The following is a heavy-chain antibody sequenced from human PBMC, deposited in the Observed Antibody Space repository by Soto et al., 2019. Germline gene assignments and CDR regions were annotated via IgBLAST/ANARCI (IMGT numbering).Heavy chain of an antibody. Sequence: QITLKESGPTQVQPTQTLTLTCTFSGFSLSTSGVGVACIRQPPGKDLEFLALLHLDDTERYRSSLTSRLTIRKDTSKSQVVLTMGDLDPVDTASYSCAHLLCLGDGALDVWGQGKMVTVSS. CDR3: AHLLCLGDGALDV. J-gene: IGHJ3*01. D-gene: IGHD3-16*01. CDR2: LHLDDTE. CDR1: GFSLSTSGVG. V-gene: IGHV2-5*02.